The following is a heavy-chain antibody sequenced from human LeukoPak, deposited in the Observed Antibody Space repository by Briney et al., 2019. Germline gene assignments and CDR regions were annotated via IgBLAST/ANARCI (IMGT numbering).Heavy chain of an antibody. CDR1: GYSISGGYY. V-gene: IGHV4-38-2*02. J-gene: IGHJ4*02. D-gene: IGHD7-27*01. CDR3: ARDSGAFDY. CDR2: IYHSGST. Sequence: PSETLSLTCTVSGYSISGGYYWGWIRQPPGKGLEWIGSIYHSGSTYYNPSLKSRVTISVDTSKNQFSLKLSSVTAADTAVYYCARDSGAFDYWGQGTLVTVSS.